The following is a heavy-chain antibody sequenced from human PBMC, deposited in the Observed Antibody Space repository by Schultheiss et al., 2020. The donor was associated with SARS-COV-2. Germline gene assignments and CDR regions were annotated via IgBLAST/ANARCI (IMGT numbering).Heavy chain of an antibody. V-gene: IGHV4-39*02. Sequence: SQTLSLTCAVSGGSITSSSYYWGWIRQPPGKGLEWIGEINHSGSTYYNPSLKSRVTISVDTSKNQFSLKLSSVTAADTAVYYCARDLAPQEGSGSYFDPWGQGTLVTVSS. CDR3: ARDLAPQEGSGSYFDP. D-gene: IGHD3-10*01. CDR1: GGSITSSSYY. J-gene: IGHJ5*02. CDR2: INHSGST.